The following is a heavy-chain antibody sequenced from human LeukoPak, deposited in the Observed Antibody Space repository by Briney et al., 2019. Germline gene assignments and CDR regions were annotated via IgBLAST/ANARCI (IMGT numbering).Heavy chain of an antibody. J-gene: IGHJ4*02. CDR2: IYYSGAT. Sequence: PSETLSLTCTVSGYSISSGYYWGWVRQPPGKGLEWIASIYYSGATSYKTSLKRRLTISLDASHNQFSLKLRSVTAADTAVYYCAREDDYNAWNEYSSRDYWGQGLLVTVSS. V-gene: IGHV4-38-2*02. D-gene: IGHD4-11*01. CDR1: GYSISSGYY. CDR3: AREDDYNAWNEYSSRDY.